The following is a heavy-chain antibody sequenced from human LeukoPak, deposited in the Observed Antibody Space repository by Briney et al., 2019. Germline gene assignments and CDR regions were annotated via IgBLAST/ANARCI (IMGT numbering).Heavy chain of an antibody. Sequence: PGGSLRLSCAASGFTFSSYAMSWVRQAPGKGLEWVSAISGSGGSTYYADSVKGRFTISRDNSKNTLYLQMNSLRAEDTAVYYCAKVSLYYYDSSGPFDYWGQRTLVTVSS. CDR1: GFTFSSYA. J-gene: IGHJ4*02. CDR2: ISGSGGST. CDR3: AKVSLYYYDSSGPFDY. D-gene: IGHD3-22*01. V-gene: IGHV3-23*01.